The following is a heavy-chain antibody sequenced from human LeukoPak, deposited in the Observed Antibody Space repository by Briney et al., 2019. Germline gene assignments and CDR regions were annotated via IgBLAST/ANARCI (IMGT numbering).Heavy chain of an antibody. CDR3: ARVSREYYFDY. J-gene: IGHJ4*02. CDR1: GFTVSSNY. Sequence: SGGSLRLSCAASGFTVSSNYMSWVRQAPGKGLEWVSVIYGGGSTFYADSVKGRFTISRDNSRSTLYLQMNSLRAEDTAVYYCARVSREYYFDYWGQGTLVTVSS. CDR2: IYGGGST. V-gene: IGHV3-53*01.